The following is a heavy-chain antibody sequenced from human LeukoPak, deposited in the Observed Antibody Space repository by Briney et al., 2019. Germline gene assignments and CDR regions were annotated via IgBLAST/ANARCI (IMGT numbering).Heavy chain of an antibody. Sequence: GGSLRLSCAASGLTVSSNYMSWVRQAPGKGLEWVSVIYSGGSTYYADSVKGRFTISRDNSKNTLSLQMNSLRAEDTAVYYCAKDVRSTERGGGAFDLWGQGTVVTVSS. CDR2: IYSGGST. CDR3: AKDVRSTERGGGAFDL. CDR1: GLTVSSNY. V-gene: IGHV3-53*05. J-gene: IGHJ3*01. D-gene: IGHD3-10*02.